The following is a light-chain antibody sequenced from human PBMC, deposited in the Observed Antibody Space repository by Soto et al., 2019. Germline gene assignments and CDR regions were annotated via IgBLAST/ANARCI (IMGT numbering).Light chain of an antibody. CDR1: QSVSSSY. CDR2: DTS. CDR3: QQYDSSPWT. Sequence: EIVLTQSPGTLSLSPGERATLSCRASQSVSSSYLAWYQQTPGQAPRLLVYDTSYRATGVPERFSGSGSGTDFTLTISRLEPEDSAVYYCQQYDSSPWTFGQGTKVEIK. J-gene: IGKJ1*01. V-gene: IGKV3-20*01.